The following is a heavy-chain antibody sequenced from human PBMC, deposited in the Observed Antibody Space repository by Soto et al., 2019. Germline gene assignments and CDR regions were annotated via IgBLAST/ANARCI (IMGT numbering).Heavy chain of an antibody. CDR1: GFTFSSYS. J-gene: IGHJ4*02. CDR2: ISGGGETS. D-gene: IGHD5-12*01. CDR3: AKKAVVVSGYEYFDS. Sequence: GVSLRLSCAASGFTFSSYSMTWVRQAPGRGLEWVSIISGGGETSFYSDSVRGRFTISRDNSKDRLYLQMNSLRAEDTALYYCAKKAVVVSGYEYFDSWGQGILVTVSS. V-gene: IGHV3-23*01.